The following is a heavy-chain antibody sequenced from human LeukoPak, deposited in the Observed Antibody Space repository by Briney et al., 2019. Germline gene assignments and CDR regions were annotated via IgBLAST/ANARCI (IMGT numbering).Heavy chain of an antibody. J-gene: IGHJ4*02. CDR1: GFTFSSYA. D-gene: IGHD5-18*01. Sequence: GGSLRLSCAASGFTFSSYAMSWVRQAPGKGLEWVSAISGSGGSTYYADSVKGRFTISRDNSKNTLYLQMNSLRAEDTAVYYFAKDLTGYSYGTLFDYWGQGTLVTVSS. CDR3: AKDLTGYSYGTLFDY. CDR2: ISGSGGST. V-gene: IGHV3-23*01.